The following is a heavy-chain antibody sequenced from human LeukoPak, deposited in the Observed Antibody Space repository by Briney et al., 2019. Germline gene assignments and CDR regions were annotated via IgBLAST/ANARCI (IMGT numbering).Heavy chain of an antibody. CDR2: IHYSGRT. CDR3: ARGLAGTWIQLWYFDY. J-gene: IGHJ4*02. D-gene: IGHD5-18*01. V-gene: IGHV4-59*01. CDR1: GGSLSNYY. Sequence: SETLSLTCTVSGGSLSNYYWSWIRQPPGKGLEWIGYIHYSGRTNYNPSLKSRVTISVDTSKNQFSLKLSSVTAADTAVYYCARGLAGTWIQLWYFDYWGQGTLVTVSS.